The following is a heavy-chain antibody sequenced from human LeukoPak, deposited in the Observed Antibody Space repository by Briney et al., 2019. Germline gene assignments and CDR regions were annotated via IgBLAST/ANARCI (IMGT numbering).Heavy chain of an antibody. D-gene: IGHD5-24*01. CDR1: GGSFSGYN. CDR2: IYYSGSS. CDR3: ARHRSGWLQSSFDS. Sequence: PSETLSLTCAVYGGSFSGYNWRWIRQPPGKGLEWIGSIYYSGSSFDNPALKSRVTISVDTSKNQFSLTLSSVTPAATALYCARHRSGWLQSSFDSWGQGTLVTASS. J-gene: IGHJ4*02. V-gene: IGHV4-34*01.